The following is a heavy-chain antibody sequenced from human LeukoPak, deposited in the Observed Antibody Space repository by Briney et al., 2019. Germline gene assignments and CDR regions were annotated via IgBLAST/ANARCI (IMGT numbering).Heavy chain of an antibody. CDR1: GFTFSRYA. CDR2: IRADGGNT. V-gene: IGHV3-23*01. J-gene: IGHJ2*01. D-gene: IGHD1-26*01. CDR3: AKSPQWEPRYFEF. Sequence: GGSLRLSCVASGFTFSRYAMSWVRQAAGNGLEWVPAIRADGGNTYYADSVKGRFTVSRDNSKNTLFLQMNSLRAEDTAAYYCAKSPQWEPRYFEFWGRGTLVTVSS.